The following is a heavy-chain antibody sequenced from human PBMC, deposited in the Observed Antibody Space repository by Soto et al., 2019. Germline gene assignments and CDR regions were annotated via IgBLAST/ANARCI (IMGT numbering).Heavy chain of an antibody. J-gene: IGHJ5*02. D-gene: IGHD1-26*01. Sequence: VQLVESGGGLVQPGGSLKLSCAASGFTFSGSAMHWVRQASGKGLEWVGRIRSKANSYATAYAASVKGRFTISRDDSRNTAYLQMNSLKTEDTAVYYCTRVIVGATGWFDPWGQGTLVTVSS. V-gene: IGHV3-73*02. CDR3: TRVIVGATGWFDP. CDR1: GFTFSGSA. CDR2: IRSKANSYAT.